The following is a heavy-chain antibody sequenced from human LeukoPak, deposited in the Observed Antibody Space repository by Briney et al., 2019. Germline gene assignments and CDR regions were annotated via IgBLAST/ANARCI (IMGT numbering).Heavy chain of an antibody. CDR1: GGSFSGYY. CDR2: INHSGST. Sequence: SETLSLTCAVYGGSFSGYYWSWIRQPPGKGLEWIGEINHSGSTNYNPSLKSRVTISVDTSKNQFSLKLSSVTAADTAVYYCAGGNYGFLQTWGQGTLVTVSS. J-gene: IGHJ5*02. D-gene: IGHD3-3*01. CDR3: AGGNYGFLQT. V-gene: IGHV4-34*01.